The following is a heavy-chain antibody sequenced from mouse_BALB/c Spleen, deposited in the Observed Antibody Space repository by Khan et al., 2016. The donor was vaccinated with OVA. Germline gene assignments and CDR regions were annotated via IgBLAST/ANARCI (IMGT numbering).Heavy chain of an antibody. CDR2: IAPGSGST. CDR1: GYTFTSYW. D-gene: IGHD1-1*01. J-gene: IGHJ4*01. CDR3: ARSNYYGRGLYAMDY. Sequence: DLVKPGASVKLSCRASGYTFTSYWINWIKQRLGQGLEWIGRIAPGSGSTSYNEKFKAKAILTVDKSSRPVHLQFSSLSPEDSAVCFCARSNYYGRGLYAMDYWGQGTSVTVSS. V-gene: IGHV1S41*01.